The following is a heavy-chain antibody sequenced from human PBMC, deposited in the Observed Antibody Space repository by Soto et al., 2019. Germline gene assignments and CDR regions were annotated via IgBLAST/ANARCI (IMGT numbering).Heavy chain of an antibody. D-gene: IGHD6-13*01. CDR2: IYPGDHET. CDR3: ARSPRSTPSFDF. CDR1: GYTFSNFW. J-gene: IGHJ4*02. V-gene: IGHV5-51*01. Sequence: GESLKISCQCSGYTFSNFWIGWVRQLPGKGLEWMGIIYPGDHETRDSPSFHGKVTISADKSMNTAYLQWNSLEGSDTAVYFCARSPRSTPSFDFWGQGARVTVS.